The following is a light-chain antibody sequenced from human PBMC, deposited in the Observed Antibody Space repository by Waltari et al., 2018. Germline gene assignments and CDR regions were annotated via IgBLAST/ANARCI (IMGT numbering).Light chain of an antibody. CDR3: QKYDNLPL. J-gene: IGKJ4*01. V-gene: IGKV1-33*01. Sequence: DIQMTQSPSSLSASIGDRVTITCQASQDIRNHLHWYQQKPGRAPKLLIYDASSLQTGVPSRFSGSGSATHFTFTISSLQPEDIATYYCQKYDNLPLFGGGSKVEI. CDR2: DAS. CDR1: QDIRNH.